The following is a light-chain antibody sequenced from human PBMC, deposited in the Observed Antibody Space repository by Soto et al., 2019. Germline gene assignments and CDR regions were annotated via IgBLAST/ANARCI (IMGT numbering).Light chain of an antibody. J-gene: IGKJ1*01. CDR3: QQYGSSLWT. CDR2: GAS. Sequence: EIVLTQSPGTPSLSTGERATLSCRSSQSVSSSYLAWYQQKPGQAPTLLICGASSMATGIPDRFSGSGSGTDFTLTISCLETEDCAVYYCQQYGSSLWTFGQATKV. CDR1: QSVSSSY. V-gene: IGKV3-20*01.